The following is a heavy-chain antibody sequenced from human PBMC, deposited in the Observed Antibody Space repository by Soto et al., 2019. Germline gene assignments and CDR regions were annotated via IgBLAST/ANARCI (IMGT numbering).Heavy chain of an antibody. V-gene: IGHV5-51*01. CDR1: GYRFTSYW. D-gene: IGHD2-15*01. CDR2: IYPGDSDT. J-gene: IGHJ4*02. CDR3: TRSRGYCSANSCLDFDY. Sequence: GESLKISCKASGYRFTSYWIGWVRQTPGKGLEWMGIIYPGDSDTRYSPSFQGQVTISVDESITTAYLQWSSLKASDTAMYYCTRSRGYCSANSCLDFDYWGQGTLVTVSS.